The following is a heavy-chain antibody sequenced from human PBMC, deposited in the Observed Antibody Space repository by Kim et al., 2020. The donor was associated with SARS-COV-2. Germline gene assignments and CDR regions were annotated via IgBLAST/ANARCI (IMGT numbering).Heavy chain of an antibody. D-gene: IGHD5-12*01. V-gene: IGHV3-7*01. CDR1: GFTFSSYW. CDR3: ARRREMATIGVGFDY. J-gene: IGHJ4*02. Sequence: GGSLRLSCAASGFTFSSYWMSWVRQAPGKGLEWVANIKQDGSEKYYVDSVKGRFTMSRDNAKNSLYLLMNSLRAEDTAVYYCARRREMATIGVGFDYWGQGTLVTVSS. CDR2: IKQDGSEK.